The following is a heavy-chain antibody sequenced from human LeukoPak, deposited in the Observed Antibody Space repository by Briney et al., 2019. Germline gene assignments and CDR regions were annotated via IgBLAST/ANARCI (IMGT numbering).Heavy chain of an antibody. J-gene: IGHJ4*02. CDR1: GFTFSNAW. Sequence: GGSLRLSCAASGFTFSNAWMNWVRQAPGKGLEWVGRIKSKTDGGTTDYAAPVKGRFTISRDDSKNTLCLQMNSLKTEDTAVYYCSTTYYYDSSEGYWGQGTLVTVSS. D-gene: IGHD3-22*01. CDR2: IKSKTDGGTT. CDR3: STTYYYDSSEGY. V-gene: IGHV3-15*07.